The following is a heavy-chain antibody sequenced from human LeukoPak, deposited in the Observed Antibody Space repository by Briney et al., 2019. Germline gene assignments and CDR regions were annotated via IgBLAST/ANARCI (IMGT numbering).Heavy chain of an antibody. CDR2: ITTDGSDS. CDR1: GFAFSAYW. Sequence: PGGSLRLSCVVSGFAFSAYWMSWVRQAPGKGLEWVSRITTDGSDSGYADPVKGRFTVSRDNAKNTLYLQMNSLRVEDTAMYYCATSKDGLGDYWGRGTLVTVSS. D-gene: IGHD3/OR15-3a*01. V-gene: IGHV3-74*01. CDR3: ATSKDGLGDY. J-gene: IGHJ4*02.